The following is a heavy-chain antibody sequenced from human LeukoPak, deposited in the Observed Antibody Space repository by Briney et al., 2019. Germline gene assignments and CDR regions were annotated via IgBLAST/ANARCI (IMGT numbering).Heavy chain of an antibody. D-gene: IGHD3-10*01. CDR2: IRYNGNNQ. V-gene: IGHV3-30*02. J-gene: IGHJ6*03. CDR3: AKDSAFYYIDV. CDR1: GFMFSSYW. Sequence: GGSLRLSCAASGFMFSSYWMSWVRQAPGKGLEWVAFIRYNGNNQYYADSVKGRFTISRDNSKNTLYLQMNSLKGDDTAVYYCAKDSAFYYIDVWGKGTTVIISS.